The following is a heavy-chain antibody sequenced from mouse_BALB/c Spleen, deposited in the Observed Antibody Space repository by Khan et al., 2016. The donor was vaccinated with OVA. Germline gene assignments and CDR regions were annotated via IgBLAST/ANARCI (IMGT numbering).Heavy chain of an antibody. CDR2: IYPGHSDT. CDR1: GYNFNSTW. CDR3: TRFGDRFAY. Sequence: VQLQQSGTVLARPGTSVKMSCKASGYNFNSTWLHWVKQRPGQGLEWIGAIYPGHSDTSYNQKLQGKAKLTADTSPNTANMELSSLTNEYSACYYCTRFGDRFAYWGQGTLVTVSA. J-gene: IGHJ3*01. V-gene: IGHV1-5*01. D-gene: IGHD2-13*01.